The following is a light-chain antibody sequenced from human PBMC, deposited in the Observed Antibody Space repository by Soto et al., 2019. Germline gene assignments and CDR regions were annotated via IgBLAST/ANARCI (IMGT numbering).Light chain of an antibody. V-gene: IGKV1-5*01. CDR2: DAS. CDR3: QRYKNYST. Sequence: DIQMSQSPSSLSAXVXXXXXLXXRASQSISDWLAWFQLKPGKAPKLLIYDASSLESGVPSRFSGSGSGTEFTLTISSLQPDDFATYYCQRYKNYSTFGQGTKVEIK. J-gene: IGKJ1*01. CDR1: QSISDW.